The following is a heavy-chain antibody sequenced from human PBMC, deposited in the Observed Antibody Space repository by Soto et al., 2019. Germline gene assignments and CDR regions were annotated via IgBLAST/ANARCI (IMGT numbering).Heavy chain of an antibody. V-gene: IGHV4-31*03. Sequence: SETLSLTCTVSGGSISSGGYYWSWIRQHPGKGLEWIGYIYYSGSTYYNPSLKSRVTISVDTSKNQFSLKLSSVTAADTAVYYCASGYSGYEVKPLDYWGQGTLVTVSS. CDR3: ASGYSGYEVKPLDY. D-gene: IGHD5-12*01. CDR2: IYYSGST. CDR1: GGSISSGGYY. J-gene: IGHJ4*02.